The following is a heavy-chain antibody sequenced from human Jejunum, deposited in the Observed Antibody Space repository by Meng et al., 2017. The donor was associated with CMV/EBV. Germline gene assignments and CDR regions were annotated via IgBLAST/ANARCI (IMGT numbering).Heavy chain of an antibody. Sequence: QMQLVESXXGXVQPGXSLRLSWAASGFTFSDYGMHWIRQAPGKGLEWVAFIRYDGDNKYYADSVKGRFTISRDNFNNMLYLQMNSLRTEDTAVYYCTKDQVLLWGQGTLVNVSS. V-gene: IGHV3-30*02. CDR2: IRYDGDNK. D-gene: IGHD3-10*01. CDR3: TKDQVLL. J-gene: IGHJ4*02. CDR1: GFTFSDYG.